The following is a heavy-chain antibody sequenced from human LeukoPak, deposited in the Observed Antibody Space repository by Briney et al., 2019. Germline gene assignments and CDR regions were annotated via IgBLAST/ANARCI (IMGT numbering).Heavy chain of an antibody. V-gene: IGHV3-74*01. J-gene: IGHJ6*04. D-gene: IGHD3-10*02. CDR1: GFTFSDYW. Sequence: PGGSLRLSCAASGFTFSDYWMHWVRQAPGKGLMWVSRINTDGRSTSYVDSVKGRFTISRDSAKNSLYLQMNSLRAEDTAVYYCAELGITMIGGVWGKGTTVTISS. CDR3: AELGITMIGGV. CDR2: INTDGRST.